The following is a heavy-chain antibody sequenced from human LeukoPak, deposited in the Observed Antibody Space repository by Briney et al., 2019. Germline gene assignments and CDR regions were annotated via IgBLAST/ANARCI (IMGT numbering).Heavy chain of an antibody. D-gene: IGHD3-22*01. CDR2: IYTSGST. V-gene: IGHV4-4*09. Sequence: SETLSLTCTVSGGSISSYYWSWIRQPPGKGLEWIGYIYTSGSTNYNPSLKSRVTISADTSKNQFSLKLSSVTAADTAVYYCARLPARGRFSSGYHPFDRWGQGTLVTVSS. CDR1: GGSISSYY. J-gene: IGHJ4*02. CDR3: ARLPARGRFSSGYHPFDR.